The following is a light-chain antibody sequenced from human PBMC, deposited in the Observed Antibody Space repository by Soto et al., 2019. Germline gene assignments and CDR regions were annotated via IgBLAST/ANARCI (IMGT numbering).Light chain of an antibody. Sequence: EILLTQSPGTLSLSPGERATLSCRASQSVSSNYLAWYQQKLGQAPRLLIYGASSRATGIPDRFSGSGSGREFTLTISRLEPEDFAVYYCQQYGTSLPWTFGQGTKVESK. J-gene: IGKJ1*01. CDR2: GAS. CDR1: QSVSSNY. V-gene: IGKV3-20*01. CDR3: QQYGTSLPWT.